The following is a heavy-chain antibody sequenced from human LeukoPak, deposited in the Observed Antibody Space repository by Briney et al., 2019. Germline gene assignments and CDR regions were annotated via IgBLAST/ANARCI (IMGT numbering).Heavy chain of an antibody. J-gene: IGHJ4*02. V-gene: IGHV3-21*01. Sequence: PGGSLRLSCAASGFTFSSYAMSWVRQAPGKGLEWVSSISSSSSYIYYADSVKGRFTISRDNAKNSLYLQMNSLRAEDTAVYYCARDISGAAADYWGQGTLVTVSS. CDR1: GFTFSSYA. CDR3: ARDISGAAADY. D-gene: IGHD4/OR15-4a*01. CDR2: ISSSSSYI.